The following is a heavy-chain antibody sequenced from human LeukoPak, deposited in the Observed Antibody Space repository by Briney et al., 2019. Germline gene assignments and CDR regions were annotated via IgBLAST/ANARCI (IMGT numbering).Heavy chain of an antibody. Sequence: PGGSLRLSCAASGFTLSDHYMDWVRQAPGRGREWVGRTRNKAIGNTTDYAASVKGRFTISRDDSKNSLYLQMNSLKTEDTAVYFCARDTYASFDYWGQGTLVTVSS. V-gene: IGHV3-72*01. J-gene: IGHJ4*02. CDR1: GFTLSDHY. CDR3: ARDTYASFDY. CDR2: TRNKAIGNTT. D-gene: IGHD2-2*01.